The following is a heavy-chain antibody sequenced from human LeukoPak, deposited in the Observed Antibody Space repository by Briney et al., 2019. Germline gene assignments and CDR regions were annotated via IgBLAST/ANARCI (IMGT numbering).Heavy chain of an antibody. J-gene: IGHJ4*02. V-gene: IGHV3-23*01. CDR3: VRGNSGSRTTPFDY. CDR1: GFTFSSYA. CDR2: ISGSAGST. Sequence: GGSLRLSCATSGFTFSSYAMSWVRQAPGKGLEWVSAISGSAGSTYYADSVKGRFTISRDNSKNTLFLQMTSLRAEDTAVYYCVRGNSGSRTTPFDYWGQGTLVTVSS. D-gene: IGHD6-19*01.